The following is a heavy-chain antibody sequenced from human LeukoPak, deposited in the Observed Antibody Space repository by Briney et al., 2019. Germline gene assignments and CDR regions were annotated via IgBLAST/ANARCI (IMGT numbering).Heavy chain of an antibody. J-gene: IGHJ4*02. D-gene: IGHD3-10*01. CDR1: GFTFSSYW. CDR2: ISSSSSYI. Sequence: GGSLRLSCAASGFTFSSYWMNWVRQAPGKGLEWVSSISSSSSYIYYADSVKGRFTISRDNAKNSLYLQMNSLRAEDTAVYYCARAGGSGSVFDYWGQGTLVTVSS. CDR3: ARAGGSGSVFDY. V-gene: IGHV3-21*01.